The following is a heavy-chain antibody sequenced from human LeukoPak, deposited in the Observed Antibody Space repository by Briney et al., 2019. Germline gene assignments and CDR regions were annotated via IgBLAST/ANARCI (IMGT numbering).Heavy chain of an antibody. CDR1: GGSISSYY. CDR2: INHSGST. V-gene: IGHV4-34*01. D-gene: IGHD1-26*01. J-gene: IGHJ4*02. Sequence: SETLSLTCTVSGGSISSYYWSWIRQPPGKGLEWIGEINHSGSTNYNPSLKSRVTISVDTSKNQFSLKLSSVTAADTAVYYCARGSASIVGATAHFDYWGQGTLVTVSS. CDR3: ARGSASIVGATAHFDY.